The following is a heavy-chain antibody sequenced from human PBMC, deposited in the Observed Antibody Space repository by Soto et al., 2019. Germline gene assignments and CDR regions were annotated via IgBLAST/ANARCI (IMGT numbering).Heavy chain of an antibody. D-gene: IGHD4-4*01. CDR3: AGDPDSHYNDSHASSYP. CDR1: GYTLTELS. CDR2: FDPEDGET. Sequence: ASVKVSCKVSGYTLTELSMHWVRQAPGKGLEWMGGFDPEDGETIYAQKLQGRVTISADKFTGTAYMELTGLRSDDTAVYYCAGDPDSHYNDSHASSYPWGQGTLVTVSS. J-gene: IGHJ5*02. V-gene: IGHV1-24*01.